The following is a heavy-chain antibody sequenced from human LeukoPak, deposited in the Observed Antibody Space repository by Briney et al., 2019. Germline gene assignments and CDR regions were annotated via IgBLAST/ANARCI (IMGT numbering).Heavy chain of an antibody. V-gene: IGHV1-8*01. CDR2: MNPNSGNT. CDR1: GYTFTSYD. Sequence: ASVKVSCKASGYTFTSYDINWVRQATGQGLEWMGWMNPNSGNTGYAQKFQGRVTITRNTSISTAYMELSSLRSEDTAVYYCARPLGYCSSTSCYREDAFDIWGQGTMVTVSS. J-gene: IGHJ3*02. CDR3: ARPLGYCSSTSCYREDAFDI. D-gene: IGHD2-2*02.